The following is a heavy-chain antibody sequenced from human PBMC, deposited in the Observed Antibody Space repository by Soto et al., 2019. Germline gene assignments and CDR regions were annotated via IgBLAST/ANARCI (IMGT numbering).Heavy chain of an antibody. CDR2: IGTDGNT. CDR3: VRKYPGTRPFDY. V-gene: IGHV3-23*01. Sequence: LRLSFGASGFTFNSYAMNWVRQAPGKGQAWVSAIGTDGNTYYANSVNGRFTISRDNSRTTLYLQMNSLRVEDTALYYCVRKYPGTRPFDYWGQGTLVTVSS. J-gene: IGHJ4*01. CDR1: GFTFNSYA. D-gene: IGHD2-2*01.